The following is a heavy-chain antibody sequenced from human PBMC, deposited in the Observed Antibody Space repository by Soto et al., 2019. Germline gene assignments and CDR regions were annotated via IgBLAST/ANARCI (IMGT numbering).Heavy chain of an antibody. J-gene: IGHJ4*02. D-gene: IGHD3-10*01. CDR2: IIPIFGTA. Sequence: QVQLVQSGAEVKKPGSSVKVSCKASGGTFSSYAISWVRQAPGQGLEWMGGIIPIFGTANYAQKFQGRVTITADESTSTAYMELSSLRSEDKAVYYCARARPMVRGVIITFLDYWGQGPLVTVSS. CDR3: ARARPMVRGVIITFLDY. CDR1: GGTFSSYA. V-gene: IGHV1-69*01.